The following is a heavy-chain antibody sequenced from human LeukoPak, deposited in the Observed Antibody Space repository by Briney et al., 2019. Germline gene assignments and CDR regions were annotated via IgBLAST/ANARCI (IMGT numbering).Heavy chain of an antibody. CDR2: IYAGNGNV. J-gene: IGHJ5*02. Sequence: GASVKVSCKASGYTLSTYTMHWLRQAPGQGPEWMGCIYAGNGNVKYSQNFQGRVTITRDTSASTAYMELRSLRSDDTAVYYCARASYGYCSSTSCYNVWFDPWGQGTLVTVSS. CDR1: GYTLSTYT. CDR3: ARASYGYCSSTSCYNVWFDP. D-gene: IGHD2-2*02. V-gene: IGHV1-3*01.